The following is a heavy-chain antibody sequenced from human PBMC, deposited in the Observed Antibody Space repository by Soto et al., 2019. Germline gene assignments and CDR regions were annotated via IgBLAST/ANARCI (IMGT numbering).Heavy chain of an antibody. J-gene: IGHJ4*02. Sequence: QVQLQKSGPGLVKPSQTLSLTCTVSGGSISSGGYYWSWIRQHPGKGLEWIGYIYYSGSTYYNPSLKSRVNISVDTSKNQFSLKLSSVTAADTAVYYCARYTRRVIAAAGTYYFDYWGQGTLVTVSS. CDR2: IYYSGST. CDR3: ARYTRRVIAAAGTYYFDY. V-gene: IGHV4-31*03. CDR1: GGSISSGGYY. D-gene: IGHD6-13*01.